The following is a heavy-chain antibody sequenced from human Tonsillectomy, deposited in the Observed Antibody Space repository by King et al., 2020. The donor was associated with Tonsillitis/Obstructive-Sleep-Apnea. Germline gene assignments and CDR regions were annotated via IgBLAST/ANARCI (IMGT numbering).Heavy chain of an antibody. CDR3: ARPSDFWSGYSY. CDR1: GFTFSDYY. D-gene: IGHD3-3*01. CDR2: ISSSSSYT. Sequence: VQLVESGGGLVKPGGSLRLSCAASGFTFSDYYMSWIRQAPGKGLEWVSYISSSSSYTNYADSVKGRFTISRDNAKNSLYLQINSLRTEDTAVYYCARPSDFWSGYSYWGQGTLVTVSS. J-gene: IGHJ4*02. V-gene: IGHV3-11*05.